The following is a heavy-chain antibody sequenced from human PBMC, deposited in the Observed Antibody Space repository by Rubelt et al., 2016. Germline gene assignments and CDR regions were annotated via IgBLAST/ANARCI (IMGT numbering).Heavy chain of an antibody. CDR3: ARGRFLEWLPPDY. V-gene: IGHV4-39*01. CDR1: GGSISSSSYY. Sequence: QLQLQESGPGLVKLSETLSLTCTVSGGSISSSSYYWGWIRQPPGKGLEWIGSIYYSGSTYYNPSLKSRVNISDDPSKNQCSLKLGSVTAADTAVYYCARGRFLEWLPPDYWGQGTLVTVSS. CDR2: IYYSGST. D-gene: IGHD3-3*01. J-gene: IGHJ4*02.